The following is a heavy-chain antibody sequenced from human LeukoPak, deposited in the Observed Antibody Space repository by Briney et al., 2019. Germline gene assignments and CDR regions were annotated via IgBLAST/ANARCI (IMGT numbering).Heavy chain of an antibody. J-gene: IGHJ5*02. CDR1: GFTFSSYS. CDR2: ISSSSSTI. Sequence: GGSLRLSCAASGFTFSSYSMNWVRQAPGKGLEWVSYISSSSSTIYYADSVKGRFTISRDNAKNSLYLQMNSLRAEDMAVYYCARLAAMVSGDWFDPWGQGTLVTVSS. D-gene: IGHD5-18*01. V-gene: IGHV3-48*01. CDR3: ARLAAMVSGDWFDP.